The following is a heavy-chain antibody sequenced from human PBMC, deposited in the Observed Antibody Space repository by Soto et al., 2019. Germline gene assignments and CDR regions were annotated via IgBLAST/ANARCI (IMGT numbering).Heavy chain of an antibody. CDR2: IYYSGST. CDR3: ARHSQMDWFDP. J-gene: IGHJ5*02. V-gene: IGHV4-39*01. Sequence: PSETLSLTCTVSGGSISSSSYYWGWIRQPPGKGLEWIGSIYYSGSTYYNQSLKRRVNISVDTSKNQYSLKLSSETAADKDVYYCARHSQMDWFDPWGQGTLVTV. CDR1: GGSISSSSYY. D-gene: IGHD2-8*01.